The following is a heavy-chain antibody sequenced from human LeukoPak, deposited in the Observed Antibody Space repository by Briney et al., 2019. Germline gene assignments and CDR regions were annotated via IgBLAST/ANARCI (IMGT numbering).Heavy chain of an antibody. CDR2: IYYSGST. Sequence: KPSETLSLTCTVSGGSISSSSYYWGWIRQPPGKGLEWIGRIYYSGSTYYNPSLKSRVTISVDTSKNQFSLKLSSVTAADTAVYYCARHTPYWFDPWGQGTLVTVSS. V-gene: IGHV4-39*01. CDR1: GGSISSSSYY. CDR3: ARHTPYWFDP. D-gene: IGHD2-15*01. J-gene: IGHJ5*02.